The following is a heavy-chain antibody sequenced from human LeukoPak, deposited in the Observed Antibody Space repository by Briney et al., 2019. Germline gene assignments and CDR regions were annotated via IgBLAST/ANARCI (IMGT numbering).Heavy chain of an antibody. V-gene: IGHV3-23*01. CDR3: ESETGYCSSTSCPEGDY. D-gene: IGHD2-2*01. CDR1: GFTFSSYA. Sequence: GGSLRLSCAASGFTFSSYAMSWVRQAPGKGLEWVSAISGSGGSTYYADSVKGRFTISRDNSKNTLYLQMNSLRAEDRAVYYCESETGYCSSTSCPEGDYWGQGTLVTVSS. CDR2: ISGSGGST. J-gene: IGHJ4*02.